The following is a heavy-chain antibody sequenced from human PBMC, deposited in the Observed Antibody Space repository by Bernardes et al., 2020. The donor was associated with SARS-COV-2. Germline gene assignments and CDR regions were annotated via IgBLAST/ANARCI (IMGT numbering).Heavy chain of an antibody. D-gene: IGHD3-16*02. CDR1: GYTFTSYG. CDR2: ISAYNGNT. CDR3: ARDPTRPPNFMITFGGVIVSQNYYYGMDV. J-gene: IGHJ6*02. V-gene: IGHV1-18*01. Sequence: ASVKVSCKASGYTFTSYGISWVRQAPGQGLEWMGWISAYNGNTNYAQKLQGRVTMTTDTSTSTAYMELRSLRSDDTAVYYCARDPTRPPNFMITFGGVIVSQNYYYGMDVWGQGTTVTVSS.